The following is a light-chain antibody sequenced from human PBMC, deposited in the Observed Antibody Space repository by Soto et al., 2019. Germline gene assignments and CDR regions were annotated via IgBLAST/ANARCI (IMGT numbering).Light chain of an antibody. V-gene: IGKV3D-20*02. J-gene: IGKJ5*01. Sequence: EIVLTQSPGTLSLSPGGRATLSCRASQSVSSSYLAWYQQKPGQAPRLLIYGASTRATGIQARFSGSGSGTEFTLTIRSLQSEDFAVYYCQQRSNWPITFGQGTRLEIK. CDR3: QQRSNWPIT. CDR1: QSVSSSY. CDR2: GAS.